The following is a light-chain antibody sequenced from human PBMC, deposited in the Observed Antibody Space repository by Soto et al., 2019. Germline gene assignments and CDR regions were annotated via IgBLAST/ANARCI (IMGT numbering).Light chain of an antibody. Sequence: EIVMTQSPDTLSVSPGERATLSCRASQSVTSNLAWYQQKPGQAPRLVIYGASTRATGIPARFSGSGSGTEFTLTISSLQSEDFAVYYCHQYNDWPPYSFGQGTKLEIK. CDR2: GAS. V-gene: IGKV3-15*01. CDR3: HQYNDWPPYS. J-gene: IGKJ2*03. CDR1: QSVTSN.